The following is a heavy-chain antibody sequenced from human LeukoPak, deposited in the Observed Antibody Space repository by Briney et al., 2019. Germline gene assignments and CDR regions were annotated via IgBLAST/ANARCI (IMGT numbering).Heavy chain of an antibody. J-gene: IGHJ5*02. CDR2: IYSSGST. V-gene: IGHV4-39*07. Sequence: SETLSLTCTVSGGSISSSSYYWGWIRQPPGKGLEWIGSIYSSGSTYYNPSLKSRITISVDTSKNQFSLKLSSVTAADTAVYYCARAPENVLGGYNWFDPWGQGTLVTVSS. D-gene: IGHD3-16*01. CDR3: ARAPENVLGGYNWFDP. CDR1: GGSISSSSYY.